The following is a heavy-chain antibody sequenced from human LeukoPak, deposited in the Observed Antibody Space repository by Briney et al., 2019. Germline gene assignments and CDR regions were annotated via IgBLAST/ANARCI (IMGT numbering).Heavy chain of an antibody. V-gene: IGHV4-38-2*02. D-gene: IGHD6-13*01. J-gene: IGHJ4*02. CDR3: ARGMYSSSWYWVGY. CDR2: IYHSGST. CDR1: GYSITRGSY. Sequence: SETLSLTCSVSGYSITRGSYWGWIRQPPGKGLEWIANIYHSGSTYYNPSLKSRVTISVDTSKNQFSLKLSSVTAADTAVYYCARGMYSSSWYWVGYWGQGTLVTVSS.